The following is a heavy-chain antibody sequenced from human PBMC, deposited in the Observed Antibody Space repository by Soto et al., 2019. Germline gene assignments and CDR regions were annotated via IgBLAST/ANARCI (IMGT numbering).Heavy chain of an antibody. CDR2: ISGSGGST. CDR3: VREDSAWDSRGSFDF. CDR1: AFTFSNYA. Sequence: EVQLLESGGGLVRPGGSLRLSCAASAFTFSNYAMNWVRQAPGKGLEWVSVISGSGGSTSYADSVQGRFTISRDNSKNRVFLQMNGLRAEDTAIYYCVREDSAWDSRGSFDFWGRGTMVTVS. V-gene: IGHV3-23*01. D-gene: IGHD6-19*01. J-gene: IGHJ3*01.